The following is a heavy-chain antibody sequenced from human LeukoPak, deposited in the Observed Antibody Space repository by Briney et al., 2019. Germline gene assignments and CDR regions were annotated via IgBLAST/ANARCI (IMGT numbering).Heavy chain of an antibody. Sequence: ASVKVSCKAPGYPFTSYYINWVRQAPGQGLEWMGWINPTSGGTNYAQQFQGSVTLTRDTSISTASMELSRLRSDDTAVYYCARERANSFDTWGQGTLVTVSS. V-gene: IGHV1-2*02. CDR3: ARERANSFDT. CDR1: GYPFTSYY. CDR2: INPTSGGT. J-gene: IGHJ5*02.